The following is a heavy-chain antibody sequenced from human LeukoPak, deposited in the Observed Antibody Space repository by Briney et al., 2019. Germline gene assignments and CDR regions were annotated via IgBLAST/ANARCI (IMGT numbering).Heavy chain of an antibody. CDR1: GYTFTSYD. V-gene: IGHV1-8*01. D-gene: IGHD2-2*01. CDR2: MNPNSGNT. CDR3: ARASCSSTSCYGGFDP. J-gene: IGHJ5*02. Sequence: ASVKVSCKASGYTFTSYDINWVRQATGQGLEWMGWMNPNSGNTGYAQKFQGRVTMTRNTSMSTAYMELSSLRSEDTAVYYCARASCSSTSCYGGFDPWGQGTLVTVSS.